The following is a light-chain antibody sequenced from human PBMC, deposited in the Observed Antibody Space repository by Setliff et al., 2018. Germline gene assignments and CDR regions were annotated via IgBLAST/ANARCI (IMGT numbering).Light chain of an antibody. CDR1: SSDIGGYKY. V-gene: IGLV2-8*01. CDR3: TSYGGDNNWAI. CDR2: EVN. Sequence: QSVLTQPPSASGSPGQSVTISCTGTSSDIGGYKYVSWYQQHPGKAPKLIIYEVNKRPSGVPDRFSGSKSGNTASLTVSGLQAEDEADYYCTSYGGDNNWAIFGGGTKVTVL. J-gene: IGLJ2*01.